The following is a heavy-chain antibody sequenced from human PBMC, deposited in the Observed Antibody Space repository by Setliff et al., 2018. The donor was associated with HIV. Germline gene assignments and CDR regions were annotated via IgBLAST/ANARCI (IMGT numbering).Heavy chain of an antibody. J-gene: IGHJ4*02. Sequence: PSETLSLTCAVSGDSIGSSSWWSWVRQAPGKGLEWIGEIYHGGTTKCNPSLKSRVTMSVDRPNNHFSLRLTSVTAADTAVYFCARTNRWELLSPYFDAWGQGTLVTVSS. CDR3: ARTNRWELLSPYFDA. CDR1: GDSIGSSSW. CDR2: IYHGGTT. V-gene: IGHV4-4*02. D-gene: IGHD1-7*01.